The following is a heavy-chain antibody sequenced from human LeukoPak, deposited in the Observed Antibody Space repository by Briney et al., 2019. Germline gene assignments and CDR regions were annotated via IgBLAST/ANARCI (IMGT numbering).Heavy chain of an antibody. CDR1: GGSISSSSYY. D-gene: IGHD1-26*01. CDR3: ARQRGGSGSYFNWFDP. V-gene: IGHV4-39*01. CDR2: IYYSGST. J-gene: IGHJ5*02. Sequence: MASETLYLTCTVSGGSISSSSYYWGWIRQPPGKGLEWIGSIYYSGSTYYNPSLKSRVTISVDTSKNQFSLKLSSVTAADTAVYYCARQRGGSGSYFNWFDPWGQGTLVTVSS.